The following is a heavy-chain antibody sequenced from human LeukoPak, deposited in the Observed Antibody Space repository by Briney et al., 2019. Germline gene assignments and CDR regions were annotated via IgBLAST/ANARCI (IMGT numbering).Heavy chain of an antibody. Sequence: RSSETLSLTCAVYGGSFSGYYWSWIRQPPGKGLEWTGEIIHSGSTNYNPSLKSRVTISVDTSKSQFSLKLSSVTAADTAVYYCARAPCGGDCYSDYWGQGTLVTVSS. CDR1: GGSFSGYY. CDR2: IIHSGST. J-gene: IGHJ4*02. D-gene: IGHD2-21*02. V-gene: IGHV4-34*12. CDR3: ARAPCGGDCYSDY.